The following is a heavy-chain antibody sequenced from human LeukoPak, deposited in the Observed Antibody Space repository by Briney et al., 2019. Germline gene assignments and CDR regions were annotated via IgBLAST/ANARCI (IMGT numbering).Heavy chain of an antibody. CDR1: GYTFTSYG. D-gene: IGHD6-13*01. CDR3: ARDIAAAGTLIRTNYYFDY. CDR2: ISAYNGNT. V-gene: IGHV1-18*01. Sequence: GASVKVSCKASGYTFTSYGISWVRQAPGQGLEWMGWISAYNGNTNYAQKLQGRVTMTTDTSTSTAYMELRSLRSDDTAVYYCARDIAAAGTLIRTNYYFDYWGQGTLVTVSS. J-gene: IGHJ4*02.